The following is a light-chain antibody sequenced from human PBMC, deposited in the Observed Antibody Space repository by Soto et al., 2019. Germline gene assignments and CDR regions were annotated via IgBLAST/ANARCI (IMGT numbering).Light chain of an antibody. CDR3: QQYHNWPPIT. V-gene: IGKV3-15*01. Sequence: EIVMTQSPGTLSVSPGERVTLSCRASQTVDGDLAWYQHKPGQAPRILITRASTRATGIPARFSASGFGTEFTLTISSLQSEDFAVYYCQQYHNWPPITFGQGTRLESK. CDR2: RAS. J-gene: IGKJ5*01. CDR1: QTVDGD.